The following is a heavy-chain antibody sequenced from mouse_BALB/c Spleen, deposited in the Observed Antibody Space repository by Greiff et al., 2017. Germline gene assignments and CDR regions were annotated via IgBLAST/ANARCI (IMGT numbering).Heavy chain of an antibody. CDR2: IYPGDGDT. CDR3: ARRGDSMIPLDY. D-gene: IGHD2-3*01. V-gene: IGHV1-82*01. Sequence: QVQLQQSGPELVKPGASVKISCKASGYAFSSSWMNWVKQRPGQGLEWIGRIYPGDGDTNYNGKFKGKATLTADKSSGTAYMQLSSLTSVDSAVYFCARRGDSMIPLDYWGQGTTLTVSS. CDR1: GYAFSSSW. J-gene: IGHJ2*01.